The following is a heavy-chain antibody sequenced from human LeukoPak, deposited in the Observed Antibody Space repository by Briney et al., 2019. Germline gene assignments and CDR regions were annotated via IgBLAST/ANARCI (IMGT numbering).Heavy chain of an antibody. CDR3: ARGSSSWSGDKNYFDY. V-gene: IGHV4-4*02. Sequence: ASETLSLACTVSGGSISTSNWRSWVRQSPGKGLEWIGEIYHSGSTIYSPSLKSRLSISVDKSKNQFSLKLNSVTAADTAVYYCARGSSSWSGDKNYFDYWGQGTLVPVSS. D-gene: IGHD6-13*01. CDR2: IYHSGST. CDR1: GGSISTSNW. J-gene: IGHJ4*02.